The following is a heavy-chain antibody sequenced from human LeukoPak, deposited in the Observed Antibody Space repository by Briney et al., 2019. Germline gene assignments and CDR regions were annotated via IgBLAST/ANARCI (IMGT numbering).Heavy chain of an antibody. CDR2: INPNSGGT. V-gene: IGHV1-2*02. CDR3: ARTARYDFWSGYYLY. J-gene: IGHJ4*02. D-gene: IGHD3-3*01. CDR1: GYTFTGYY. Sequence: ASVKVSCKASGYTFTGYYMHWVRQAPGEGLEWMGWINPNSGGTNYAQKFQGRVTMTRDTSISTAYMELSRLRSDDTAVYYCARTARYDFWSGYYLYWGQGTLVTVSS.